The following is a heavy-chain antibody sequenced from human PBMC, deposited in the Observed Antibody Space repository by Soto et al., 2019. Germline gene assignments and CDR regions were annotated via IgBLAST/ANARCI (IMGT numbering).Heavy chain of an antibody. CDR1: GFTFTSSA. D-gene: IGHD3-22*01. J-gene: IGHJ4*02. V-gene: IGHV1-58*01. Sequence: SVKVSCKASGFTFTSSAVQWVRQARGQRLEWIGWIVVGSGNTNYAQKFQERVTITRDMSTSTAYMELSSLRSEDTAVYYCAASISGRDSRGYRDYWGQGTLVTVSS. CDR2: IVVGSGNT. CDR3: AASISGRDSRGYRDY.